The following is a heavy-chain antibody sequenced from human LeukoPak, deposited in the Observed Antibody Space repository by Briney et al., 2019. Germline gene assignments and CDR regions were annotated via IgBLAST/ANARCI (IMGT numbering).Heavy chain of an antibody. D-gene: IGHD6-6*01. CDR3: ARAGHGATSMGEYMNDY. CDR2: INLNSGGT. Sequence: GASVKVSCKASGYTFTGYYMHWVRQAPGQGLEWMGWINLNSGGTSYAQKFQGRVTMTRDTSITSAYMELSSLRSDDTAVYYCARAGHGATSMGEYMNDYWGQGTLVTVSS. V-gene: IGHV1-2*02. J-gene: IGHJ4*02. CDR1: GYTFTGYY.